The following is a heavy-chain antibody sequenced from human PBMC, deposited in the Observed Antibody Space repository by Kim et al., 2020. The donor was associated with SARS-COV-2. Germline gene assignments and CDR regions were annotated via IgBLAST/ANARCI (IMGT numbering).Heavy chain of an antibody. V-gene: IGHV3-53*04. D-gene: IGHD6-6*01. J-gene: IGHJ4*02. Sequence: RTYYAASGKGRFTISRHNSKNTLYLQMNSLRAEDTAVYYCARDLDGGSSNWGQGTLVTVSS. CDR3: ARDLDGGSSN. CDR2: RT.